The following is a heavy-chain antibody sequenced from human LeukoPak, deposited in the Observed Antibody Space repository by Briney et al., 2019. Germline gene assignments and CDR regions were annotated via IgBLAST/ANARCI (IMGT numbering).Heavy chain of an antibody. D-gene: IGHD1-1*01. CDR3: ARVSWSPGTSYYYMDV. J-gene: IGHJ6*03. Sequence: PSETLSLTCTVSGGSISSSSFYWSWIRQPPGKGLVWIGYIHYSGSTNYNPSLKSRVTISVDTSKNQFSPKLSSVTAADTAVYYCARVSWSPGTSYYYMDVWGKGTTVTVSS. CDR1: GGSISSSSFY. CDR2: IHYSGST. V-gene: IGHV4-61*01.